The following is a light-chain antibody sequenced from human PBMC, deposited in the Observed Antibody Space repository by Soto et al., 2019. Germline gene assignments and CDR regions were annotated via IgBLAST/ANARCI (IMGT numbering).Light chain of an antibody. Sequence: DLPMTQSPSSPSATVGDRFTITCRASQSISSYLNWYQQKPGKAPKLLIYAASSLQSGVPSRFSGSGSGTDFTLTISSLQPEDFATYYCQQSYSTPQTFGQGTKVDIK. V-gene: IGKV1-39*01. CDR1: QSISSY. J-gene: IGKJ1*01. CDR3: QQSYSTPQT. CDR2: AAS.